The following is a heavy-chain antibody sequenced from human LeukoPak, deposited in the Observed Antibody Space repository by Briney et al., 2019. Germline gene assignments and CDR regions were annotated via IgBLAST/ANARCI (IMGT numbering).Heavy chain of an antibody. J-gene: IGHJ4*02. D-gene: IGHD1-1*01. V-gene: IGHV3-33*01. CDR2: IWYDGSNK. CDR3: ATDRPHPRNEPTNFDY. Sequence: GRSLRLSCAASGFTLSSFGMHWVRQAPGKGPEWVALIWYDGSNKYYVDSVKGRFTISRDNSKNTLYLQMNSLRAEDTAVYYCATDRPHPRNEPTNFDYWGQGTLVTVSS. CDR1: GFTLSSFG.